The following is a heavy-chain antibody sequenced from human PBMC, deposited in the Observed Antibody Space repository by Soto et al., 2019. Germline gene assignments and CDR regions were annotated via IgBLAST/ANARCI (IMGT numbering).Heavy chain of an antibody. D-gene: IGHD3-3*01. CDR1: GGTFSSYA. CDR2: IIPIFGTA. Sequence: SVKVSCKASGGTFSSYAISWVRQAPGQGLEWMGGIIPIFGTANYAQKFQGRVTITADESTSTAYMELSSLRSEDTAVYYCARDQGKIFGVAYLSPTYYYGMDVWGQGTTVTVSS. J-gene: IGHJ6*02. CDR3: ARDQGKIFGVAYLSPTYYYGMDV. V-gene: IGHV1-69*13.